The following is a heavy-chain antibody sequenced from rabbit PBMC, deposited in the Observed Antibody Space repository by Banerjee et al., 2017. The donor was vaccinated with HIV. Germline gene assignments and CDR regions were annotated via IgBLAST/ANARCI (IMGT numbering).Heavy chain of an antibody. CDR1: GFSLSSYW. V-gene: IGHV1S40*01. J-gene: IGHJ4*01. D-gene: IGHD7-1*01. CDR3: ARDRVTGGGGPWYFNL. Sequence: QSLEESGGDLVKPGASLTLTCTASGFSLSSYWIYWVRQAPGKGLEWIGCIYTGSSDSTYYASWAKGRFTISKSSSTTVTLQMTSLTAADTATYFCARDRVTGGGGPWYFNLWGQGTLVTVS. CDR2: IYTGSSDST.